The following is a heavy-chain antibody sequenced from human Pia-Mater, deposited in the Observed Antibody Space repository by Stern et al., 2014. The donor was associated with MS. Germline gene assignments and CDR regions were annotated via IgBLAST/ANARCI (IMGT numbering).Heavy chain of an antibody. J-gene: IGHJ4*02. CDR3: ARTDILLLDY. CDR2: ISYSGSS. CDR1: GGSISSDEHY. D-gene: IGHD3-22*01. Sequence: QLQLQESGPGLVRPSQTLSLTCTVSGGSISSDEHYWSWVSQPPGKGLEWLGYISYSGSSYFNPSLKHRATMSVDTSKNQFSLKLKSVTAADTAVYYCARTDILLLDYWGQGALVTVSS. V-gene: IGHV4-30-4*01.